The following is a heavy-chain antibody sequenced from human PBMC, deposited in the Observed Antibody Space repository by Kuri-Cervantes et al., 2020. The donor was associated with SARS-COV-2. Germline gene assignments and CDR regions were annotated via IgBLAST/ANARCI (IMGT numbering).Heavy chain of an antibody. CDR1: GASMSSDSYY. J-gene: IGHJ4*02. D-gene: IGHD6-13*01. CDR2: IYTSGTT. Sequence: SETLSLTCTVSGASMSSDSYYWSWIRQPAGKGLEWIGRIYTSGTTDYNPSLKSRVSMSLDTSRNRFSLTPHSVTGADTAVYFCARGLIAASAGIYFDPWGQGSLVTVSS. CDR3: ARGLIAASAGIYFDP. V-gene: IGHV4-61*02.